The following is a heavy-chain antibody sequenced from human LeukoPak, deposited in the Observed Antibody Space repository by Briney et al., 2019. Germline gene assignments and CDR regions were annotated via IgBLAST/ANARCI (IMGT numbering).Heavy chain of an antibody. CDR2: IYHSGST. D-gene: IGHD2-15*01. V-gene: IGHV4-30-2*01. J-gene: IGHJ5*02. CDR3: ARDSPYCSGGSCYYDLTQGFDP. CDR1: GGSINSGNYY. Sequence: SETLSLTCTVSGGSINSGNYYWSWIRQPPGKGLEWIGYIYHSGSTYYNPSLKSRVTISVDRSKNQFSLKLSSVTAADTAVYYCARDSPYCSGGSCYYDLTQGFDPWGQGTLVTVSS.